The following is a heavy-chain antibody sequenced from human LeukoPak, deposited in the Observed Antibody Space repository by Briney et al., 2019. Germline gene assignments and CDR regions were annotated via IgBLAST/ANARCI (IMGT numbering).Heavy chain of an antibody. CDR3: ARGDGSGSGRWFDP. V-gene: IGHV4-30-2*01. J-gene: IGHJ5*02. CDR1: GASISSGTYS. D-gene: IGHD3-10*01. Sequence: PSETLSLTCTVSGASISSGTYSWRWLRQPPGEGLEWIGYIYHTGSTYYNPSLKGRATISVDRSKNQFSLNLNFVTAADTALYYCARGDGSGSGRWFDPWGQGTLITVSS. CDR2: IYHTGST.